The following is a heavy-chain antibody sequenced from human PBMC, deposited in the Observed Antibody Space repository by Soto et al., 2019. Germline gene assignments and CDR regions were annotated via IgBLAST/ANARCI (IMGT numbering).Heavy chain of an antibody. J-gene: IGHJ5*02. Sequence: QVQLQESGPGLVKPSQTLSLTCSVSGASLRSGGYYWSWIRQHPGKGLEWSGYIYYSGSTYYNPALESRVTISVDTSKNQCSLSLGYATAADTAVYYCARDRGKSLYVAELSGDNWSDPWGQGTLVTVSS. CDR1: GASLRSGGYY. D-gene: IGHD3-16*02. CDR2: IYYSGST. CDR3: ARDRGKSLYVAELSGDNWSDP. V-gene: IGHV4-31*03.